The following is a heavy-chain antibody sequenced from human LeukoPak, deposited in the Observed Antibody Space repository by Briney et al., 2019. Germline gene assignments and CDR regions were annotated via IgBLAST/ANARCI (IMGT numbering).Heavy chain of an antibody. J-gene: IGHJ4*02. CDR1: GYTFTGYY. CDR2: INPNSGGT. CDR3: ARGRYNWNAPPDY. Sequence: GASVKVSCKASGYTFTGYYMHWVRQAPGQGLEWMGWINPNSGGTNYAQKFQGWVTMTRGTSISTAYMELSRLRSDDTAVYYCARGRYNWNAPPDYWGQGTLVTVSS. V-gene: IGHV1-2*04. D-gene: IGHD1-1*01.